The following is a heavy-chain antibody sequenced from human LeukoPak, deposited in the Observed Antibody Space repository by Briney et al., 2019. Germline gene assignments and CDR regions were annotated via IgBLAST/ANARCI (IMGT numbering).Heavy chain of an antibody. CDR2: IYPGDSGT. CDR3: ARRPRNRWLQLGHFDY. V-gene: IGHV5-51*01. CDR1: GYSFTSYW. J-gene: IGHJ4*02. D-gene: IGHD5-24*01. Sequence: GESLKISCKGSGYSFTSYWIGWVRQMPGKGLEWMGIIYPGDSGTRYSPSFQGQVTISADKSISTAYLQWSSLKASDTAMYYCARRPRNRWLQLGHFDYWGQGTLVTVSS.